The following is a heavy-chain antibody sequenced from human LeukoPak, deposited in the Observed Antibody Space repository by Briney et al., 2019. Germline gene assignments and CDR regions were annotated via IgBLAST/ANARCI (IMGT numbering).Heavy chain of an antibody. J-gene: IGHJ4*02. V-gene: IGHV4-30-2*01. CDR1: GGSISSGGYS. Sequence: SQTLSLTCAVSGGSISSGGYSWRWIRQPPGKGLEWIGYIYHSGSTYYNPSLKSRVTISVDRSKNQLSLKLSSVTAADTAVYYCARGRNTVTTFPFFFDYWGQGTLVTVSS. CDR3: ARGRNTVTTFPFFFDY. D-gene: IGHD4-17*01. CDR2: IYHSGST.